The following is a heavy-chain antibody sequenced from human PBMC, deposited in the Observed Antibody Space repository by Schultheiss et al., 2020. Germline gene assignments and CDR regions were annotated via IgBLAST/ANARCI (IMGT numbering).Heavy chain of an antibody. D-gene: IGHD3-3*01. CDR3: ARGGLHYDFLAVRYYYYGMDV. CDR2: INHSGST. Sequence: SETLSLTCAVYGGSFSGYYWSWIRQPPGKGLEWIGEINHSGSTNYNPSLKSRVTISVDTSKNQFSLKLSSVTAADTAVYYCARGGLHYDFLAVRYYYYGMDVWGQGTTVTVSS. V-gene: IGHV4-34*01. J-gene: IGHJ6*02. CDR1: GGSFSGYY.